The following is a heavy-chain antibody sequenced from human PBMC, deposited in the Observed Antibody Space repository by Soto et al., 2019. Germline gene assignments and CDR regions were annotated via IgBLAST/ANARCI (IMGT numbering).Heavy chain of an antibody. D-gene: IGHD3-9*01. CDR1: GGAFSSYT. V-gene: IGHV1-69*02. Sequence: SVKVSCKASGGAFSSYTISWVRQAPGQGLEWMGRIIPILGIANYAQKFQGRVTITADKSTSTAYMELSSLRSEDTAVYYCASLSYYDILTGQYYFDYWGQGTLVTVSS. CDR2: IIPILGIA. CDR3: ASLSYYDILTGQYYFDY. J-gene: IGHJ4*02.